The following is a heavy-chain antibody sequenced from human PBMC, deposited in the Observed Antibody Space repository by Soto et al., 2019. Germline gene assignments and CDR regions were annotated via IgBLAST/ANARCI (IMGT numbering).Heavy chain of an antibody. CDR2: ISYDSINK. J-gene: IGHJ4*02. D-gene: IGHD3-22*01. CDR1: GFTFSSYG. Sequence: GGSLRLSCAASGFTFSSYGMHWVRQAQGKGLQWVAVISYDSINKYYADSVKGRFTISRDNSKNTLYLQMNSLRAEDTAVYYCAKDGPYYYDSSGYYSQAAYDYWGQGTLVTVSS. CDR3: AKDGPYYYDSSGYYSQAAYDY. V-gene: IGHV3-30*18.